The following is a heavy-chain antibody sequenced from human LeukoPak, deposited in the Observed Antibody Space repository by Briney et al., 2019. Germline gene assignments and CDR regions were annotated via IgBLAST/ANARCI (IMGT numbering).Heavy chain of an antibody. CDR2: ISSNNTFT. V-gene: IGHV3-11*05. Sequence: GGSLRLSCVASGFTFSDYYVSWIRQAPGKGLEWISDISSNNTFTYYADSVKGRFTVSRDNAKNSLFLEMNILRAEDTGLYFCVRESGHRSYPVSGVVTPGWFDPWGQGTPVTVSS. CDR1: GFTFSDYY. D-gene: IGHD4-23*01. J-gene: IGHJ5*02. CDR3: VRESGHRSYPVSGVVTPGWFDP.